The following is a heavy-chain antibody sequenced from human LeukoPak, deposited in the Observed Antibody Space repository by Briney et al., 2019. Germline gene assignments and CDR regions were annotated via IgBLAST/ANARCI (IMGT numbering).Heavy chain of an antibody. CDR1: GFTFRNAW. V-gene: IGHV3-15*04. Sequence: PGCSLRLSCAASGFTFRNAWMSWVRQAAGKGLEWVGRIESKTDCGRTYYAAPVKGRFTISRDDSKTTLYLQMNSLKTEDTAVYYCTTIGARISAAAGTLLDYYYYMDVWGKGTTVTVSS. CDR3: TTIGARISAAAGTLLDYYYYMDV. J-gene: IGHJ6*03. D-gene: IGHD6-13*01. CDR2: IESKTDCGRT.